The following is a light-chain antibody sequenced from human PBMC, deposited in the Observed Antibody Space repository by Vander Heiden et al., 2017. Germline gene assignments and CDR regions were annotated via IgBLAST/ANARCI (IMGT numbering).Light chain of an antibody. Sequence: DIHMTQSPSSPSAAVGDRVTITCRASQSISSYVKWYQQQPGKTPKLLIYAASSLQSRVPSRFSGSGSGTDFTLTISSLQPEDFATYYCQQRYSTPPFTFGPGTKVDIK. CDR1: QSISSY. J-gene: IGKJ3*01. CDR3: QQRYSTPPFT. V-gene: IGKV1-39*01. CDR2: AAS.